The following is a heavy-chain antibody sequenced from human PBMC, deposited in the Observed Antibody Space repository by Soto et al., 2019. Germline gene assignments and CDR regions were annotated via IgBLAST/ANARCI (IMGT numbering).Heavy chain of an antibody. J-gene: IGHJ4*02. V-gene: IGHV3-21*06. CDR2: ISSTTNYI. CDR3: ARESEDLTSNFDY. Sequence: PGGSLRLSCAASGFTFTRYSMNWVRQAPGKGLEWVSSISSTTNYIYYGDSMKGRFTISRDNAKNSLYLEMNSLRAEDTAVYYCARESEDLTSNFDYWGQGTLVTISS. CDR1: GFTFTRYS.